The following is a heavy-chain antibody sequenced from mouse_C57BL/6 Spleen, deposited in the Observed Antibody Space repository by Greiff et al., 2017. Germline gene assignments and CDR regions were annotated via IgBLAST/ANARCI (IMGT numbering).Heavy chain of an antibody. J-gene: IGHJ4*01. D-gene: IGHD2-12*01. CDR1: GYTFTSYW. CDR3: ARRELLPYYAMDY. Sequence: VQLQQPGAELVRPGSSVKLSCKASGYTFTSYWMHWVKQRPIQGLEWIGNIDPSDSETHYNQKFKDKATLTVDESSSTAYMQLSSLTSADSAVYYYARRELLPYYAMDYWGQGTSVTVSS. CDR2: IDPSDSET. V-gene: IGHV1-52*01.